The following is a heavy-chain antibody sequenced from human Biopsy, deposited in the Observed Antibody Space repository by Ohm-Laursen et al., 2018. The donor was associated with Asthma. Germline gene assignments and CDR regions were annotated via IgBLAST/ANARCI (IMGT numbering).Heavy chain of an antibody. CDR2: INPNSGGT. Sequence: GASVKVSCKASGYTSTNYHIHWARQAPGQGLEWMGRINPNSGGTNYAQKFQGRVTMTSDTSISTAYMELSRLRSDDTALYYCARGQKSPGDRWFDPWGQGTLVTVSS. J-gene: IGHJ5*02. CDR1: GYTSTNYH. V-gene: IGHV1-2*06. D-gene: IGHD7-27*01. CDR3: ARGQKSPGDRWFDP.